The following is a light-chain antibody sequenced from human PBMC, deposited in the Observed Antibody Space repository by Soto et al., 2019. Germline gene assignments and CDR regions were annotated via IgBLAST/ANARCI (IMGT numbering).Light chain of an antibody. CDR2: GAS. J-gene: IGKJ4*01. V-gene: IGKV3-15*01. CDR3: QQYHNWPLT. Sequence: EIVLTQSPATLSVSPGERATLSCWASQSISINLAWYQQKPGQVPKLLIYGASTRAAGIPAGFSGSGSGTEFTLTISSLQSEDFAIYYCQQYHNWPLTFGGGTKVDIK. CDR1: QSISIN.